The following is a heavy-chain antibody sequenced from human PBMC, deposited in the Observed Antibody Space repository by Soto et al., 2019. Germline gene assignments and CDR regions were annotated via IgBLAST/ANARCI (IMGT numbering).Heavy chain of an antibody. D-gene: IGHD6-19*01. CDR1: GYTFTSCG. V-gene: IGHV1-18*04. CDR3: AREGYSSGWSLFDY. Sequence: ASVKVSCKASGYTFTSCGISWVRQAPGQGLEWMGWISAYNGNTNYAQKLQGRVTMTTDTSTSTAYMELRSLRSDDTAVYYCAREGYSSGWSLFDYWGQGTLVTVSS. J-gene: IGHJ4*02. CDR2: ISAYNGNT.